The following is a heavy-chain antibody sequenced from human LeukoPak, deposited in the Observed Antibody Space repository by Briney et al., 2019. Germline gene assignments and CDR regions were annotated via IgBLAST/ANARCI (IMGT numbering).Heavy chain of an antibody. CDR1: GGSFSGYY. CDR3: ASLGGIAAAGTPRYGMDV. CDR2: INHSGST. Sequence: PSETLSLTCAVYGGSFSGYYWSWIRQPPGKGLEWIGEINHSGSTNHNPSLKSRVTISVDTSKNQFSLKLSSVTAADTAVYYCASLGGIAAAGTPRYGMDVWGKGTTVTVSS. D-gene: IGHD6-13*01. J-gene: IGHJ6*04. V-gene: IGHV4-34*01.